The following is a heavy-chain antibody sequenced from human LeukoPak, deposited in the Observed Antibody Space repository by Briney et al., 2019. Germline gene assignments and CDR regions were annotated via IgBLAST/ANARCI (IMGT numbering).Heavy chain of an antibody. D-gene: IGHD6-19*01. J-gene: IGHJ4*02. CDR2: IYPGDSDT. Sequence: GESLRISCKGSGYSFTSYWIGWVRQMPGKGLEWMGIIYPGDSDTRYSPSFQGQVTISADKSISTAYLQWSSLKASDTAMYYCAREGPGYSSGWYFFDYWGQGTLVTVSS. CDR1: GYSFTSYW. CDR3: AREGPGYSSGWYFFDY. V-gene: IGHV5-51*01.